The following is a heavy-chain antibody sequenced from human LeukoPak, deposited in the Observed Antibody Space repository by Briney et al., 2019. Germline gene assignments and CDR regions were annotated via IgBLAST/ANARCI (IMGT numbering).Heavy chain of an antibody. CDR3: AKGPLSGSNFYFDY. Sequence: GGSLRLSCAPSGFTFSSYAINWVRQAPGRGLEWVSTVSGSGDSTYYADSVKGRFTLFRDNSKNTLYLQMNSLRAEDTAVYYCAKGPLSGSNFYFDYWGQGALVTVSS. J-gene: IGHJ4*02. D-gene: IGHD1-26*01. V-gene: IGHV3-23*01. CDR1: GFTFSSYA. CDR2: VSGSGDST.